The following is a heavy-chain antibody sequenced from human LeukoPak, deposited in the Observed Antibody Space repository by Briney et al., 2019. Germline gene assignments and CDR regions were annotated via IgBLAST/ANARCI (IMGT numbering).Heavy chain of an antibody. CDR2: IWYDGSTK. Sequence: PGRSLRLSCAASGVTFSSYGMHWVRQAPGKGLEWVAVIWYDGSTKYYAHSVNGRFTISRDNSKNTLYLQMNSLRAEDTAVYYCAREDQSANFDYWGQGTLVTVSS. V-gene: IGHV3-33*01. CDR3: AREDQSANFDY. D-gene: IGHD2-2*01. CDR1: GVTFSSYG. J-gene: IGHJ4*02.